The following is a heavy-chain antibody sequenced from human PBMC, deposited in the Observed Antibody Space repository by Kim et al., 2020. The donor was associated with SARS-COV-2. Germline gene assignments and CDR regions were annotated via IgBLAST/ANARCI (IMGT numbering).Heavy chain of an antibody. V-gene: IGHV3-21*04. D-gene: IGHD6-19*01. Sequence: YPGSVKGRFTISRNHARASLYLQMNRLRAEDTAVYYCARVLTSGWSYFDYWGQGTLVTVSS. J-gene: IGHJ4*02. CDR3: ARVLTSGWSYFDY.